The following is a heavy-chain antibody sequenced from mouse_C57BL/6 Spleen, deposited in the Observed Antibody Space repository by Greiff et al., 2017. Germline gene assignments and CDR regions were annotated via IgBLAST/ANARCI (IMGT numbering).Heavy chain of an antibody. D-gene: IGHD2-5*01. CDR2: IYPGSGST. J-gene: IGHJ4*01. Sequence: QVQLQQPGAELVKPGASVKMSCKASGYTFTSYWITWVKQRPGQGLEWIGDIYPGSGSTNYNEKFKSKATLTVDTSSSTAYMQLSSLTSEDSAVYYCARYSKYEEGMGGDYWGQGTSVTVSS. CDR3: ARYSKYEEGMGGDY. V-gene: IGHV1-55*01. CDR1: GYTFTSYW.